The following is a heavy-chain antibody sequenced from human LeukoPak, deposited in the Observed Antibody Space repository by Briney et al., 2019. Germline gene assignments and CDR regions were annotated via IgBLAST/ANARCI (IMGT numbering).Heavy chain of an antibody. CDR3: ARAKGYSYGYGYYFDY. V-gene: IGHV4-59*01. CDR2: IYYSGST. Sequence: SETLSLTCTVSGGSISSYYWSWIRQPPRKGLEWIGYIYYSGSTNYNPSLKSRVTISVDTSKNQFSLKLSSVTAADTAVYYCARAKGYSYGYGYYFDYWGQGTLVTVSS. D-gene: IGHD5-18*01. J-gene: IGHJ4*02. CDR1: GGSISSYY.